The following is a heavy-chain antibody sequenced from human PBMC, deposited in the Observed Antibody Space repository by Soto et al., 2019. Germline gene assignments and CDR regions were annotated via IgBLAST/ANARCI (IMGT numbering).Heavy chain of an antibody. D-gene: IGHD6-13*01. CDR1: GFTFSNAW. CDR2: IKSKTDGGTT. CDR3: TTDRAVVQAAAGPGNY. Sequence: GGSLRLSCAASGFTFSNAWMSWVRQAPGKGLEWVGRIKSKTDGGTTDYAAPVKGRFTISRDDSKNTLYLQMNSLKTEDTAVYYCTTDRAVVQAAAGPGNYWGQGTLVTVSS. V-gene: IGHV3-15*01. J-gene: IGHJ4*02.